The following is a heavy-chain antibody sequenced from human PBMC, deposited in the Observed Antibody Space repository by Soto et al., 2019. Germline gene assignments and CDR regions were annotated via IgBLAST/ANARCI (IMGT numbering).Heavy chain of an antibody. CDR1: GYTFTSYD. D-gene: IGHD3-3*01. CDR2: MNPNSGNT. V-gene: IGHV1-8*01. Sequence: ASVKVSCKASGYTFTSYDINWVRQATGQGLEWMGWMNPNSGNTGYAQKFQGRVTMTRNTSISTAYMELSSLRSEDTAVYYCAREGLDDSWTVAENYYAGMAVWGQGTTVTVS. J-gene: IGHJ6*02. CDR3: AREGLDDSWTVAENYYAGMAV.